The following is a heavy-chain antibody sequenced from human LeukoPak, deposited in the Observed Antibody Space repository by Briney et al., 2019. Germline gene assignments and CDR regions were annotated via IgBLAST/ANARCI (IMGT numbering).Heavy chain of an antibody. CDR3: ARIVRGVNKYYFDY. V-gene: IGHV4-59*01. Sequence: SETLSLTCTVSGGSITSFYWTWFRQPPGEGLEWIGYFHYSGSPNYNPSLKSRVTVSGDTSKNQFSLRLTSVTAADTAFYYCARIVRGVNKYYFDYWGQGTLVTVSS. J-gene: IGHJ4*02. CDR1: GGSITSFY. D-gene: IGHD3-10*01. CDR2: FHYSGSP.